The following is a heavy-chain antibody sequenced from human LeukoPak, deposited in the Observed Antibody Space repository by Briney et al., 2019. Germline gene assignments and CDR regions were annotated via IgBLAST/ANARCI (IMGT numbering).Heavy chain of an antibody. CDR1: GGSISNYY. J-gene: IGHJ6*02. D-gene: IGHD2-2*01. Sequence: SETLSLTCTVSGGSISNYYWNWIRQPPGKGLEWIGYIYHSGSTYYSPPLKSRVTISVDTSKNQFSLKLSSVTAADTAVYYCARQGYCTSTTCYYYYGMAVWGQGTTVTVSS. CDR3: ARQGYCTSTTCYYYYGMAV. V-gene: IGHV4-59*08. CDR2: IYHSGST.